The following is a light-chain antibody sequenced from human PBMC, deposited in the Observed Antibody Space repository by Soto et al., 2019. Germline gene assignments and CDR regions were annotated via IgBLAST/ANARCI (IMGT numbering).Light chain of an antibody. CDR2: GAS. CDR1: QSVTSSY. Sequence: EIVLRQSPGTLSLSQGERATLSCRASQSVTSSYLTWYQQKPGQAPRLLIYGASFTAAGVPARFSGSGSGTEFTLTISSLQSEDFAVYYCQQYNSWYTFGQGTK. J-gene: IGKJ2*01. CDR3: QQYNSWYT. V-gene: IGKV3-15*01.